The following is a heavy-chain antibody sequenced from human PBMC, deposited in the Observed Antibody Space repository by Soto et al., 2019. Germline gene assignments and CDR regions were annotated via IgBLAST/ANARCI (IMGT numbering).Heavy chain of an antibody. D-gene: IGHD1-26*01. Sequence: EVQLLESGGGLVQPGGSLRVSCAASGFTFSTYAMSWVRQAPGKGLEWVSAISGSGGSSYYADSVKGRFTISRDNSKNTLYLQMNSLRAEDTAVYYCARGAGVGATGYFQHWGQGTLVTVSS. CDR1: GFTFSTYA. CDR2: ISGSGGSS. J-gene: IGHJ1*01. CDR3: ARGAGVGATGYFQH. V-gene: IGHV3-23*01.